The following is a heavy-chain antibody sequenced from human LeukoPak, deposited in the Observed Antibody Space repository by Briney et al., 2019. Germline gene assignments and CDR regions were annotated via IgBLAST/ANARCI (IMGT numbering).Heavy chain of an antibody. CDR2: IKQDGSEK. V-gene: IGHV3-7*01. CDR1: GFTFSADW. CDR3: TRHYGWSNYN. J-gene: IGHJ4*02. Sequence: GGSLRLSCAASGFTFSADWMAWVRQAPGKGLEWVANIKQDGSEKYYVASVKGRFTISRDNPKNSLYLQMNSLRADDTAVYYCTRHYGWSNYNWGQGTLVTVSS. D-gene: IGHD6-19*01.